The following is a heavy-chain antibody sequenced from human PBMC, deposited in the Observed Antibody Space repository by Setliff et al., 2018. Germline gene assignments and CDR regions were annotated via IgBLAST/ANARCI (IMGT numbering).Heavy chain of an antibody. J-gene: IGHJ6*03. V-gene: IGHV1-8*03. CDR3: ARALRFLEWLLPSGGYYYYYMDV. D-gene: IGHD3-3*01. CDR1: GYTFTSYD. Sequence: ASVKVSCKASGYTFTSYDINWVRQATGQGLEWMGWMNPNSGNTGYAQKFQGRVTITRNTSISTAYMELSSLRSEDTAVYYCARALRFLEWLLPSGGYYYYYMDVWGKGTTVTAP. CDR2: MNPNSGNT.